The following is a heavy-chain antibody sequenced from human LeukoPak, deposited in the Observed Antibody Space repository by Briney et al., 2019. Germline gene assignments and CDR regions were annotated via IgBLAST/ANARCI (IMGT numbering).Heavy chain of an antibody. CDR3: STDPRLLIY. Sequence: GGSLRLSCAASGFTFSSYGMSWVRQAPGKGLEWVSAINGGGGNTYYADSVKGRFTISRDNAKNSLYLQMNSLRPDDTALYYCSTDPRLLIYWGHGTLVTVSS. CDR2: INGGGGNT. CDR1: GFTFSSYG. V-gene: IGHV3-23*01. D-gene: IGHD2-8*01. J-gene: IGHJ4*01.